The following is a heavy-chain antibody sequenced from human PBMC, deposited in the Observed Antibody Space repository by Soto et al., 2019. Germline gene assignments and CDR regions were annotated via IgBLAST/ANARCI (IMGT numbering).Heavy chain of an antibody. J-gene: IGHJ6*02. CDR1: GFTVSSNY. CDR2: IYSGGST. V-gene: IGHV3-53*01. Sequence: GGSLRLSCAASGFTVSSNYMSWVRQAPGKGLEWVSVIYSGGSTYYADSVKGRFTISRDNSKNTLYLRMNSLRAEDTAVYYCARDVASSNYYYGMDVWGQGTTVTVSS. D-gene: IGHD6-6*01. CDR3: ARDVASSNYYYGMDV.